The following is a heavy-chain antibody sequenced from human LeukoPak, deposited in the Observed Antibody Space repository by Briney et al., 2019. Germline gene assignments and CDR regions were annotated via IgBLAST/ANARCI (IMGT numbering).Heavy chain of an antibody. J-gene: IGHJ4*02. Sequence: GGSLRLSCAGSGFTFDDYAMHWVRQAPGKGLEWVSGISWNSGSIGYADSVKGRFTISRDNAKNSLYLQMNSLRAEDTALYYCAKGFDYWGQRTLVTVSS. CDR3: AKGFDY. CDR1: GFTFDDYA. CDR2: ISWNSGSI. V-gene: IGHV3-9*01.